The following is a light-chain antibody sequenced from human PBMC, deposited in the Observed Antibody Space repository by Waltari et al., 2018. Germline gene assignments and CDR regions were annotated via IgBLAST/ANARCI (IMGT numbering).Light chain of an antibody. J-gene: IGLJ3*02. V-gene: IGLV3-27*01. Sequence: SYELTQQTSVSVSPGKTARINCSGDARAKKKGWWFQQKPGQAPVLVIYKDNERPSGIPERFSGSSSGSTVTLTISGAQVEDEADYYCYSAADNNQWVFGGGTKLTVL. CDR1: ARAKKK. CDR3: YSAADNNQWV. CDR2: KDN.